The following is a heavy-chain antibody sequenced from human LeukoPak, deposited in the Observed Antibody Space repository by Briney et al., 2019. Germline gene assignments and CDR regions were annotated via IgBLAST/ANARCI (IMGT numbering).Heavy chain of an antibody. V-gene: IGHV1-2*02. CDR3: ARGVVLRLLEWPYYMDV. D-gene: IGHD3-3*01. CDR1: GYTFTSYY. CDR2: INPNSGGT. J-gene: IGHJ6*03. Sequence: GASVKVSCKASGYTFTSYYMHWVRQAPGQGLEWMEWINPNSGGTNYAQKFQGRVTMTRDTSISTAYMELSRLRSDDTAVYYCARGVVLRLLEWPYYMDVWGKGTTVTVSS.